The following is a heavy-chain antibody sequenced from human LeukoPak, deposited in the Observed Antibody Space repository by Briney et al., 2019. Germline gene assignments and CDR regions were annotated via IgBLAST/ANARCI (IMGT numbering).Heavy chain of an antibody. Sequence: GGSLRLSCAASGFTVSSNYMSWVRQAPGKGLEWVSVIYSGGSTYYADSVKGRFTISRDNSKNTLYLQMNSLRAEDTAVYYCLTGYNHAVDWFDPWGQRTLVTVSS. CDR3: LTGYNHAVDWFDP. CDR1: GFTVSSNY. V-gene: IGHV3-66*01. D-gene: IGHD3-9*01. J-gene: IGHJ5*02. CDR2: IYSGGST.